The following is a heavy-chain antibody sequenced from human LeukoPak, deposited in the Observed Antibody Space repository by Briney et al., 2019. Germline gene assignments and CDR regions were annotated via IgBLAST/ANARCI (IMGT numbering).Heavy chain of an antibody. Sequence: PGGSLRLSCAAAGVTFSSYSMNLVRQAPGKGLELISYINDGSTTIYYADSVKGRFTISRDNAKNSLYLQMNSLRAEDTAVYYCARDKGGPDYWGQGTLVTVSS. CDR3: ARDKGGPDY. CDR1: GVTFSSYS. D-gene: IGHD2-15*01. J-gene: IGHJ4*02. V-gene: IGHV3-48*01. CDR2: INDGSTTI.